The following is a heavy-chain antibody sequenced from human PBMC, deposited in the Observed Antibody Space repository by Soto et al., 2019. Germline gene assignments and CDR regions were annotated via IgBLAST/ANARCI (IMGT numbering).Heavy chain of an antibody. CDR3: ARDNCISTSCYRLYNWFDP. CDR1: EFTFSNYA. V-gene: IGHV3-30*03. D-gene: IGHD2-2*01. Sequence: PGGSLRLSCAASEFTFSNYAMSWVRQAPGKGLEWVSAISYAGSNKYYADSVKGRFTISRDNSKNTLYLQMNSLRAEDTAVYYCARDNCISTSCYRLYNWFDPWGQGTLVTVSS. CDR2: ISYAGSNK. J-gene: IGHJ5*02.